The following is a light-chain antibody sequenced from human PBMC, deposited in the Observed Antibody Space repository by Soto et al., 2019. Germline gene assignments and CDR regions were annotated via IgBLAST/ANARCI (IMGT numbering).Light chain of an antibody. CDR3: QQYGSAPRT. CDR2: GAS. Sequence: EIVLTQSPGTLSLSPGEGATLSCRASQSVFSNYLAWYQQRPGQAPRVLIYGASSRATGIPDRFSGSGSGTDFTLTISRLEPEDFAVYYWQQYGSAPRTVGKGTKVE. V-gene: IGKV3-20*01. CDR1: QSVFSNY. J-gene: IGKJ1*01.